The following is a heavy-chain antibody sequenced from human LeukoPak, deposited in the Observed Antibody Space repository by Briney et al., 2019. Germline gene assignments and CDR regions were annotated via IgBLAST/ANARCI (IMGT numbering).Heavy chain of an antibody. J-gene: IGHJ5*02. D-gene: IGHD2-2*01. V-gene: IGHV3-11*01. CDR1: GFTFSDYY. CDR3: ARVKVVPAATNWFDP. Sequence: GGSLRLSCAASGFTFSDYYMSWVRQAPGKGLEWVSYISSSGSTIYYADSVKGRFTISRHNAKNSLYLQMNSLRAEDTAVYYCARVKVVPAATNWFDPWGQGTLVTVSS. CDR2: ISSSGSTI.